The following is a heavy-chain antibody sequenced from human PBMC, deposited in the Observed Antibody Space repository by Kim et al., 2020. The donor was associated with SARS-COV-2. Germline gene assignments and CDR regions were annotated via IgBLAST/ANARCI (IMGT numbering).Heavy chain of an antibody. CDR3: ARVASSIAVAVAFDP. CDR1: GGSISSYY. D-gene: IGHD6-19*01. Sequence: SETLSLTCTVSGGSISSYYWSWIRQPPGKGLEWIGYIHYSGSTNYNPSLKSRVTISVDTSKNQFSLKLSSVTAADTAVYYCARVASSIAVAVAFDPWGQGTLVTVSS. CDR2: IHYSGST. V-gene: IGHV4-59*01. J-gene: IGHJ5*02.